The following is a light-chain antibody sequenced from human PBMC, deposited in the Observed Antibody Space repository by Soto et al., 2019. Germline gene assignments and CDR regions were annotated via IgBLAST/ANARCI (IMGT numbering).Light chain of an antibody. CDR1: QSVSNY. CDR2: DAS. J-gene: IGKJ4*01. V-gene: IGKV3-11*01. CDR3: QQRSNWPPVT. Sequence: EIVLTQSPATLSLSPGERATLSCRASQSVSNYLAWYQQKPGQAPRLLIYDASNRASGIPARFSGSGSGTDFNLTIISLDPEDFAVYYCQQRSNWPPVTFGGGTKVEIK.